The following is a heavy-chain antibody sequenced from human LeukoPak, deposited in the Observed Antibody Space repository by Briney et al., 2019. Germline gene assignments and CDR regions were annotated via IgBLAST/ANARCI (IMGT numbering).Heavy chain of an antibody. D-gene: IGHD3-10*01. CDR1: GFTFSTYW. J-gene: IGHJ4*02. CDR2: LDRDGTTT. CDR3: ARDQGYYASGSYFDQ. V-gene: IGHV3-74*01. Sequence: GGSLRLSCVASGFTFSTYWMHWVRQAPGKGLEWVSRLDRDGTTTSYADSVYGRFTISRDNAKSTLYLQMRSLRAEDTAVYYCARDQGYYASGSYFDQWGQGTLVAVSS.